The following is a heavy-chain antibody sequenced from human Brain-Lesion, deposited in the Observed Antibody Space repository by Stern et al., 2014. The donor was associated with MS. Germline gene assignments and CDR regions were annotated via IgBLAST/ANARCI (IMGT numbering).Heavy chain of an antibody. Sequence: QVTLKESGPALVKPTQTLTLTCTLSGVSLTSSGVRVSWIRQPPGKALEWLARIDWADDKFYSTSLKTRLTISKDTSKNQVVLTMTNMDPADTATYYCARQRLYYYGSGTEGGLNVWGQGTTVTVSS. CDR1: GVSLTSSGVR. CDR2: IDWADDK. D-gene: IGHD3-10*01. V-gene: IGHV2-70*04. J-gene: IGHJ6*02. CDR3: ARQRLYYYGSGTEGGLNV.